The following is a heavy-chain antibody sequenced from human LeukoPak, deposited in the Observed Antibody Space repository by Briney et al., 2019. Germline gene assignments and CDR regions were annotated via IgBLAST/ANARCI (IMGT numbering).Heavy chain of an antibody. V-gene: IGHV4-34*01. CDR3: ATRSSTFAAARYFDD. J-gene: IGHJ4*03. Sequence: PSETLSLTCAVHSDSFSGYFWSWLRQVPGKGLEWIGEIDHRGSSNYNPPLKSRATISVETYKNHFSLSLTSVTAADTAVYYGATRSSTFAAARYFDDWGQGTVVTVSS. CDR2: IDHRGSS. D-gene: IGHD6-6*01. CDR1: SDSFSGYF.